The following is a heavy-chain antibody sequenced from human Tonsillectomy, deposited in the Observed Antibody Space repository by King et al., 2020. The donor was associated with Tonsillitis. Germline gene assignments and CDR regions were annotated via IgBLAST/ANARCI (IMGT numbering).Heavy chain of an antibody. CDR1: GYIFSDYH. V-gene: IGHV1-2*02. CDR2: MYSTSGGT. Sequence: QLVQSGAEVKKPGASVKVSCKASGYIFSDYHIHWVRQAPGQGLEWMGWMYSTSGGTKYAQKFQGRVTLTRDTSISTAYMERTSLRYDDMAVYFCASDGPTLPGSYFDLWGRGTLVSVSS. J-gene: IGHJ2*01. D-gene: IGHD3-16*01. CDR3: ASDGPTLPGSYFDL.